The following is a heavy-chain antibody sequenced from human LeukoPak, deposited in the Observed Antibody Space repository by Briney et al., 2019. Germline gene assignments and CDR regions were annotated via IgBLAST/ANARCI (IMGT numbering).Heavy chain of an antibody. CDR1: GFTFSSYA. D-gene: IGHD6-13*01. CDR2: ISYDGSNK. J-gene: IGHJ2*01. CDR3: ARAGDSSSWYAWFDP. Sequence: HPGGSLRLSCAASGFTFSSYAMHWVRQAPGKGLEWVAVISYDGSNKYYADSVKGRFTISRDNSKNTLYLQVNSLRAEDTAVYYCARAGDSSSWYAWFDPWGRGTLVTVSS. V-gene: IGHV3-30-3*01.